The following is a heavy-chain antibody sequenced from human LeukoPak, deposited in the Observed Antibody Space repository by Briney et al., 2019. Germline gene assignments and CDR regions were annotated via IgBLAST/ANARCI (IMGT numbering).Heavy chain of an antibody. D-gene: IGHD6-6*01. CDR1: GYTFPSYF. CDR2: INPTGGST. J-gene: IGHJ4*02. Sequence: ASVKVSCKASGYTFPSYFMHWVRQAPGQGLEWMGIINPTGGSTTYAQKFQGRVTMTRDTSTSTVYMELSSLRSDDTTVYYCARTAARRFDYWGQGTLVTVSS. V-gene: IGHV1-46*01. CDR3: ARTAARRFDY.